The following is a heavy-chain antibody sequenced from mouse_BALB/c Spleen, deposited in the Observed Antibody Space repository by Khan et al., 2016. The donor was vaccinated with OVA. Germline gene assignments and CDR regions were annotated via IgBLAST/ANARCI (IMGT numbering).Heavy chain of an antibody. CDR1: GYAFTNYL. D-gene: IGHD2-2*01. CDR2: INHGSDNT. Sequence: QVQLKQSGAELVRPGTSVKVSCKASGYAFTNYLIDWIKQRPGQGHEWIGVINHGSDNTNYNENFKGKATLTADKSYSTAYMQLSSLTSDDSAVYFCARSGGYGDAFDYWGQGASVTVSS. J-gene: IGHJ4*01. V-gene: IGHV1-54*01. CDR3: ARSGGYGDAFDY.